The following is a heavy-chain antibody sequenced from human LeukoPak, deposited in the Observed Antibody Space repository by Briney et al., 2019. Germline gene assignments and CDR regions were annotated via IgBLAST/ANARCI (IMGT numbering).Heavy chain of an antibody. CDR2: MNPNSGNT. D-gene: IGHD6-6*01. Sequence: WASVKVSCKASGYTFTSYDINWVRQATGQGLEWMGWMNPNSGNTGYAQKFQGRVTITRNTSISTAYMELSSLRSEDTAVYYCARATYSSWNRIYYYYYMDVWGKGTTVTVSS. CDR1: GYTFTSYD. V-gene: IGHV1-8*03. CDR3: ARATYSSWNRIYYYYYMDV. J-gene: IGHJ6*03.